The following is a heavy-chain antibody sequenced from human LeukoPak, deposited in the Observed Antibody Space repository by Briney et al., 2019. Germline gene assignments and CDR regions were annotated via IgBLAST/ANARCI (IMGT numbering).Heavy chain of an antibody. V-gene: IGHV1-46*01. Sequence: GASVKVSCKASGYTFTNNYLHWVRQAPGQGLEWMGMIYPRDGSTSYAQNFQGRVTVNRDTSTTTVHMELRGLRSEDTAVYYCARDQEGFDYWGQGTVVTGSS. CDR3: ARDQEGFDY. J-gene: IGHJ4*02. CDR1: GYTFTNNY. CDR2: IYPRDGST.